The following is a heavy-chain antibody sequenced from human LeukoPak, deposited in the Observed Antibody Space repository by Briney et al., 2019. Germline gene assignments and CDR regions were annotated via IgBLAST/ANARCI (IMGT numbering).Heavy chain of an antibody. CDR2: IYHSGST. D-gene: IGHD6-13*01. CDR1: GGSISSGGYY. V-gene: IGHV4-30-2*02. CDR3: ARSGEGYSSSWYLNYYMDV. Sequence: PSQTLSLTCTVSGGSISSGGYYWSWIRQPPGKGLEWIGYIYHSGSTYYNPSLKSRVTISVDTSKNQFSLKLSSVTAADTAVYYCARSGEGYSSSWYLNYYMDVWGKGTTVTVSS. J-gene: IGHJ6*03.